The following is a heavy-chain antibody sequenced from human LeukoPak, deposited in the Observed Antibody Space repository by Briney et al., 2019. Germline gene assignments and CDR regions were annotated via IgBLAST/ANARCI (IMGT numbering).Heavy chain of an antibody. CDR3: AGGSSTYSR. Sequence: PGGSLRLSCAASGFTFSSYEMNWVRQAPGKGLEWVSYVSSSGSTIYYADSVKGRFTISRDNAKNSLYLQMNSLRAEDTAVYYCAGGSSTYSRWGQGTLVTVSS. V-gene: IGHV3-48*03. CDR2: VSSSGSTI. J-gene: IGHJ4*02. D-gene: IGHD2-2*01. CDR1: GFTFSSYE.